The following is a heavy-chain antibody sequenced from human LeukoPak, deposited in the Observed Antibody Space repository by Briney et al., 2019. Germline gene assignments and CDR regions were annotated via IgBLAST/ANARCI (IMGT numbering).Heavy chain of an antibody. CDR3: TAQNLYYYYYGMDV. J-gene: IGHJ6*04. CDR2: IKSKTDGGTT. V-gene: IGHV3-15*01. CDR1: GFTLSNAW. Sequence: PGGSLRLSYAASGFTLSNAWMSWVRQAPGKGLEWVGRIKSKTDGGTTDYAAPVKGRFTISRDDSKNTLYLQMNSLKTEDTAVYYCTAQNLYYYYYGMDVWGKGTTVTVSS.